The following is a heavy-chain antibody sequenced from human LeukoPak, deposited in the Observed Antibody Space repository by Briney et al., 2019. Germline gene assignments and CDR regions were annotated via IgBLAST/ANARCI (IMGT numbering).Heavy chain of an antibody. Sequence: GGSLRLSCAASGFTFSSYGMHWVRQAPGKGLEWVGRIKSKTDGGTTDYAAPVKGRFTISRDDSKNTLYLQMNSLKTEDTAVYYCTTDPHSSGRDYWGQGTLVTVSS. CDR1: GFTFSSYG. V-gene: IGHV3-15*01. D-gene: IGHD6-19*01. CDR3: TTDPHSSGRDY. J-gene: IGHJ4*02. CDR2: IKSKTDGGTT.